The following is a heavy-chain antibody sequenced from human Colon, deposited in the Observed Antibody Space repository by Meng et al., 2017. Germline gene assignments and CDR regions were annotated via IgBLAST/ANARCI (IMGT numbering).Heavy chain of an antibody. CDR2: ISYDGSNK. D-gene: IGHD3-16*01. V-gene: IGHV3-30*01. CDR1: GFTFSSYA. Sequence: QVQVVESGRGVVQPGRSLRLSCAASGFTFSSYAMHWVRQAPGKGLEWVAVISYDGSNKYYADSVKGRFTISRDNSKNTLYLQMNSLRAEDTAVYYCASAWGDYWGQGTLVTVSS. J-gene: IGHJ4*02. CDR3: ASAWGDY.